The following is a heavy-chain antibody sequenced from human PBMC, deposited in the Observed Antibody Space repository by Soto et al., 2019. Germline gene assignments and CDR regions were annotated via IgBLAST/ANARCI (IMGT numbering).Heavy chain of an antibody. Sequence: ASVKVSCKASGYTFTSYDINWVRQATGRGLEWMGWMNPNSGNTGYAQKFQGRVTMTRNTSISTAYMELSSLRSEDTAVYYCARTSAQRITMIVVVISSYYFDYWGQGTLVTV. CDR1: GYTFTSYD. V-gene: IGHV1-8*01. D-gene: IGHD3-22*01. J-gene: IGHJ4*02. CDR3: ARTSAQRITMIVVVISSYYFDY. CDR2: MNPNSGNT.